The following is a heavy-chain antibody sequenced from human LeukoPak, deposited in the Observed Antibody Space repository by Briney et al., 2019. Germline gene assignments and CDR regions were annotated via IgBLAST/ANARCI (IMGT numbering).Heavy chain of an antibody. D-gene: IGHD1-26*01. J-gene: IGHJ5*02. V-gene: IGHV4-30-2*01. Sequence: PSQTLSLTCAVSGGSISRGGYSWSWIRQPPWKGLEGIGYIYHSGSTYYNPSLKSRVTIPVDRSKNQFSLKLSSVTAADTAVYYCASFIVGATGWFDPWGQGPLVTVSS. CDR1: GGSISRGGYS. CDR2: IYHSGST. CDR3: ASFIVGATGWFDP.